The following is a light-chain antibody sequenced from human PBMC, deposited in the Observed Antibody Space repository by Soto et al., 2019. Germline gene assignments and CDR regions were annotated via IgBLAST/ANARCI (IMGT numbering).Light chain of an antibody. V-gene: IGLV1-44*01. CDR2: SNN. CDR3: AAWDDSLNGWV. J-gene: IGLJ3*02. Sequence: QSVLTQPPSASRTPGQRFTISCSGSSSNIGSNTVNWYQQLPGTAPKLLIYSNNQRPSGVPDRFSGSKSGTSASLAISGLQSEDEADYYCAAWDDSLNGWVFGGGTKLTVL. CDR1: SSNIGSNT.